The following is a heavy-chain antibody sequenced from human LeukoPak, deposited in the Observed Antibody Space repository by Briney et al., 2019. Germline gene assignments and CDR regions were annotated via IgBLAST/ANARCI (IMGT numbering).Heavy chain of an antibody. CDR3: ATSYGDYLFDY. V-gene: IGHV3-7*02. D-gene: IGHD4-17*01. Sequence: PGGSLRLSCAASGFTFSSSGMHWVRQAPGKGLEWVANIKQDGSEKYYVDSVKGRFTISRDNAKNSLYLQMNSLRAEDTAVYYCATSYGDYLFDYWGQGTLVTVSS. J-gene: IGHJ4*02. CDR1: GFTFSSSG. CDR2: IKQDGSEK.